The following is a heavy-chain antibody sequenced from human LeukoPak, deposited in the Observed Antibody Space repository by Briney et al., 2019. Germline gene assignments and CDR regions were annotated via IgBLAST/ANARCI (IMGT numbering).Heavy chain of an antibody. J-gene: IGHJ3*02. CDR3: ARDQVGTTGTTSEAFDI. V-gene: IGHV4-30-2*01. D-gene: IGHD1-1*01. CDR2: IYHNGNT. CDR1: SGSISSGGCY. Sequence: PSETLSLTCTVPSGSISSGGCYWTWIRQPPGKGLEWIGYIYHNGNTYYNPSLKSRVTISVDRSKNQFSLKLNSVTAADTAVYYCARDQVGTTGTTSEAFDIWGQGTMVTDSS.